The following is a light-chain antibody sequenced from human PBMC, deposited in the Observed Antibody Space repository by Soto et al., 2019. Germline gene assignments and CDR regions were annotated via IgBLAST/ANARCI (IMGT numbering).Light chain of an antibody. Sequence: EIVLTQSPGSLSLSPGERATLSCRASQRVSSTYLAWYQQKPGQGPRVLIYASSRDTGIPDRFSGSGSGTDFTLTIRSLEPEDFAVYYCQQSGTLPATFGHGTRLEIK. CDR1: QRVSSTY. J-gene: IGKJ5*01. CDR3: QQSGTLPAT. V-gene: IGKV3-20*01. CDR2: AS.